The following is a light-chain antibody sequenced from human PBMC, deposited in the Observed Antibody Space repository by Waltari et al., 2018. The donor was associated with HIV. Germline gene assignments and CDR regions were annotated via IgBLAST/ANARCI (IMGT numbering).Light chain of an antibody. CDR1: SPNIGSNY. J-gene: IGLJ3*02. CDR3: ATWDDSLNVV. Sequence: SCSGSSPNIGSNYVYWYQQLPGTAPKLLFYRNNQRPSGVPDRFSGSKSGTSASLAISGLRSEDEADYYCATWDDSLNVVFGGGTKLTVL. CDR2: RNN. V-gene: IGLV1-47*01.